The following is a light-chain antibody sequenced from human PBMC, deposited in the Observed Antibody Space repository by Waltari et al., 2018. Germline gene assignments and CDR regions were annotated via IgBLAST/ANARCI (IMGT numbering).Light chain of an antibody. V-gene: IGKV3-11*01. CDR3: QQRSNPFA. CDR2: DAS. CDR1: QSVSNY. Sequence: EIVLTQSPATLSLSPGERATLSCRASQSVSNYLAWYQQNPGQAPRLLIYDASKRAIGIPARFSGSGSGTDFTLTISSLEPEDFAVYYCQQRSNPFAFGPGTKVDIK. J-gene: IGKJ3*01.